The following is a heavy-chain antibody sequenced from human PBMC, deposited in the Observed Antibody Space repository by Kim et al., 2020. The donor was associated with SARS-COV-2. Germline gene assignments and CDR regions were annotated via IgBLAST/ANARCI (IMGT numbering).Heavy chain of an antibody. CDR1: GYSFTSNW. CDR2: IYPGDSDT. Sequence: GESLKISCKGSGYSFTSNWIGWVRQMPGKGLEWMGIIYPGDSDTRYSPSFQGQVTISADKSISTAYLQWSSLKASDTAIYYCVRRPRYSSADDYWGQGTLVTVSS. D-gene: IGHD6-25*01. J-gene: IGHJ4*02. CDR3: VRRPRYSSADDY. V-gene: IGHV5-51*01.